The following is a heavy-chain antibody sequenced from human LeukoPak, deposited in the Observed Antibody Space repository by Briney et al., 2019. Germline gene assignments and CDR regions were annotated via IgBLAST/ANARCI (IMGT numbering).Heavy chain of an antibody. V-gene: IGHV5-51*01. CDR2: IYPGDSDT. J-gene: IGHJ3*02. CDR3: ARHYFGAGHSYGLGYAFDI. D-gene: IGHD5-18*01. CDR1: GYSFTSYW. Sequence: GESLKISCKGSGYSFTSYWIGWVRQMPGKGLEWMGIIYPGDSDTRYSPSFQGQVTISADKSISTAYLQWSSLKASDTAMYYCARHYFGAGHSYGLGYAFDIWGQGTMVTVSS.